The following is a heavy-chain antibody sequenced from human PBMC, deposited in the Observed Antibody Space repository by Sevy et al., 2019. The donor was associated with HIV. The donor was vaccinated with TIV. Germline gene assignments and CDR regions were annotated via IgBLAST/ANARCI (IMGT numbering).Heavy chain of an antibody. D-gene: IGHD2-15*01. J-gene: IGHJ5*02. CDR1: GFTFGDYA. V-gene: IGHV3-49*03. CDR2: IRSKAYGGTT. CDR3: TRGALERRGYCSGGSCYDGSDP. Sequence: GGSLRLSCTASGFTFGDYAMSWFRQAPGKGLEWVGFIRSKAYGGTTEYAASVKGRFTISRDDSKSIGYLQMNSLKTEDTAVYYCTRGALERRGYCSGGSCYDGSDPWGQGTLVTVSS.